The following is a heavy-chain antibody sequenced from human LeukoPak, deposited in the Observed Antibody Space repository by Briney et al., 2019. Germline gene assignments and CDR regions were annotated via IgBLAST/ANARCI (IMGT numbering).Heavy chain of an antibody. CDR2: IKGDGSST. J-gene: IGHJ4*02. CDR3: ARPLYDTSGYYAY. D-gene: IGHD3-22*01. CDR1: GFTFSSFW. V-gene: IGHV3-74*01. Sequence: PGGSLRLSCAASGFTFSSFWMYWVRQAPGKGLVWVSRIKGDGSSTSYAEFVKGRFTITRDNAESTLYLQMNSLRAEDTAVYYCARPLYDTSGYYAYWGQGTLVTLSS.